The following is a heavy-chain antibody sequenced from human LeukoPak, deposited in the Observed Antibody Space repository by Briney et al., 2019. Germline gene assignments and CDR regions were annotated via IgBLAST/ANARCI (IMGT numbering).Heavy chain of an antibody. Sequence: GGSLRLSCAASGFTFSSYAMSWVRQAPGKGLEWVSAISGSGGSTYYADSVKGRFTISRDNSKNTLYLQMNSLRAEDTAVYYCASQVLRCGEPKLSVDYWGQGTLVTVSS. CDR2: ISGSGGST. D-gene: IGHD3-10*01. CDR1: GFTFSSYA. CDR3: ASQVLRCGEPKLSVDY. J-gene: IGHJ4*02. V-gene: IGHV3-23*01.